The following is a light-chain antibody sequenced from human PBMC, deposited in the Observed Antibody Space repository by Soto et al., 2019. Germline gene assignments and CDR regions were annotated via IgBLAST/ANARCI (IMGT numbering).Light chain of an antibody. CDR3: SSYAGSTNLGV. V-gene: IGLV2-8*01. J-gene: IGLJ3*02. Sequence: QSALTQPPSASGSPGQSVTISCTGTSSDVGGYNYVSWYQHHPGKAPKLLIYEVIKRPSGVPNRFSGSKSGNTASLTVSGVQPEDEADYFCSSYAGSTNLGVFGGGTKLTVL. CDR2: EVI. CDR1: SSDVGGYNY.